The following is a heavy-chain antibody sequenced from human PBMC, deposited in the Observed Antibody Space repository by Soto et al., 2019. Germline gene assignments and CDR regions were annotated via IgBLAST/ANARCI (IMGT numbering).Heavy chain of an antibody. CDR3: AKDRVIAAAGTAMNGMDV. CDR1: GFTFSSYG. CDR2: ISYDGSNK. Sequence: QVQLVESGGGVVQPGRSLRLSCAASGFTFSSYGMHWVRQAPGKGLEWVAVISYDGSNKYYADSVKGRFTISRDNSKNTLYLQIHSLRAEDTAVYYCAKDRVIAAAGTAMNGMDVWGQGTTVTVSS. J-gene: IGHJ6*02. D-gene: IGHD6-13*01. V-gene: IGHV3-30*18.